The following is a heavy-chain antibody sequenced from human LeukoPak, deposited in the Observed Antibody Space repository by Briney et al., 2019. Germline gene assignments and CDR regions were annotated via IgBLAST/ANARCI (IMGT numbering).Heavy chain of an antibody. V-gene: IGHV1-3*01. Sequence: GASVKVSCKASGYTFTNYAIHWVRQAPGQRLEWMGWINAGNGNTKYSQKFQGRVTITRDTSASKAYMELSSLRAEDTAVYYCARRDRGGDCYDYWGQGTLVTVSS. J-gene: IGHJ4*02. CDR1: GYTFTNYA. CDR3: ARRDRGGDCYDY. D-gene: IGHD2-21*01. CDR2: INAGNGNT.